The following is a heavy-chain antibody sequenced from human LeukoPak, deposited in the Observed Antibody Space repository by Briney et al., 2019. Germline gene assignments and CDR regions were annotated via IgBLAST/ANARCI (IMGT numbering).Heavy chain of an antibody. CDR3: AREGDSTGYRYFDY. Sequence: GGSLRLSCAASGLTLSRYCMNWVRQAPGKGLEWVSYISYSSTTIDYADSVKGRFTISRDNAKNSLYLQMNSLRAEDTAVYYCAREGDSTGYRYFDYWGQGTLVTVSS. CDR2: ISYSSTTI. CDR1: GLTLSRYC. J-gene: IGHJ4*02. V-gene: IGHV3-48*04. D-gene: IGHD3-22*01.